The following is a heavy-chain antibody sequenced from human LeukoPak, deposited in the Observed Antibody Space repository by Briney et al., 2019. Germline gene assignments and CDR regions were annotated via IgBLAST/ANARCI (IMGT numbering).Heavy chain of an antibody. Sequence: GGSVTLSCAASGFTLSIYAMSCLRQAPGKGLEDVSAISGSGGSTYYADSVKGRFTISRDNSKNTLYLQMNSLRAEDTAVYYCANLPGYSSSWYPFDYCGQGTLVTVSS. CDR1: GFTLSIYA. CDR2: ISGSGGST. J-gene: IGHJ4*02. D-gene: IGHD6-13*01. CDR3: ANLPGYSSSWYPFDY. V-gene: IGHV3-23*01.